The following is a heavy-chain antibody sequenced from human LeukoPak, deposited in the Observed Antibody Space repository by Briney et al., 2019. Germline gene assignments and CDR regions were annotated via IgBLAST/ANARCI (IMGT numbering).Heavy chain of an antibody. J-gene: IGHJ4*02. D-gene: IGHD1-1*01. CDR3: AKPYPTLTTSAVLDN. CDR2: ISYDGNSQ. CDR1: GLTFSDYA. Sequence: GGSLRLSCAVSGLTFSDYAMHWVRQAPGRGLEWVAAISYDGNSQHYGAPVKGRFTISRDNSKNTVYLQINTLRTDDAAIYYCAKPYPTLTTSAVLDNWGQGTLVTVS. V-gene: IGHV3-30*18.